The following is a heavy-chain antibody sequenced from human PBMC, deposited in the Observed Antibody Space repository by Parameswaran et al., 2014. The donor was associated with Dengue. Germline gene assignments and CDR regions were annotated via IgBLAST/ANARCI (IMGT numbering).Heavy chain of an antibody. J-gene: IGHJ6*04. V-gene: IGHV3-30-3*01. D-gene: IGHD3-3*01. CDR2: ISYDGTNK. Sequence: VRQMPGKGLEWVALISYDGTNKYYADSVKGRFTISRDNSKNTLYLQMNSLRAEDTAVYYCARDDYDFWRGYYTGKLGSCYGMDVWAKDHGHRLL. CDR3: ARDDYDFWRGYYTGKLGSCYGMDV.